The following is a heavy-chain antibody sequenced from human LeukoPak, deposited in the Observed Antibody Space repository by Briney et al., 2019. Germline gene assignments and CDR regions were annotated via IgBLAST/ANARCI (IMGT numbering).Heavy chain of an antibody. D-gene: IGHD4-17*01. CDR1: GFTFSTYV. CDR2: IWYDGSKK. V-gene: IGHV3-33*01. Sequence: GGSLRLSCAASGFTFSTYVMHWVRQAPGKGLEWVAVIWYDGSKKDYADSVKGRFTISRNNSKNTLYLQMNSLRAEDTAVYYCAREMNYGDYFDYWGQGTLVTVSS. CDR3: AREMNYGDYFDY. J-gene: IGHJ4*02.